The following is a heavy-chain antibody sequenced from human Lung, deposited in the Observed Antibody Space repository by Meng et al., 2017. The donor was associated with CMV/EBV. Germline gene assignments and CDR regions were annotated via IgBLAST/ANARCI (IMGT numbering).Heavy chain of an antibody. D-gene: IGHD4-23*01. V-gene: IGHV3-11*04. CDR2: ISSSGTTI. Sequence: LSCAASRFTSSAFYMSWLRPTPGKGLERLSHISSSGTTIYYADSVKGRVTISRDNAKNSLYLQMNSLRADDTAVYYCARDDGGSFLDYWGQGTLVTVSS. CDR3: ARDDGGSFLDY. J-gene: IGHJ4*02. CDR1: RFTSSAFY.